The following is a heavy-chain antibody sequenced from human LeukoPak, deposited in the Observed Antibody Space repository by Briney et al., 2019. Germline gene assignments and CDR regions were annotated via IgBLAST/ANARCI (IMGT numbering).Heavy chain of an antibody. CDR2: IRYDGSNK. J-gene: IGHJ4*02. D-gene: IGHD4-17*01. Sequence: PGGSLRLSCAASGFTFSSYGMHWVRQAPGKGLEWVAFIRYDGSNKYYADSVKGRFTISRDNSKNTLYLQMNSLRAEDTAVYYCAKDQRIATVTCFDYWGQGTLVTVSS. V-gene: IGHV3-30*02. CDR3: AKDQRIATVTCFDY. CDR1: GFTFSSYG.